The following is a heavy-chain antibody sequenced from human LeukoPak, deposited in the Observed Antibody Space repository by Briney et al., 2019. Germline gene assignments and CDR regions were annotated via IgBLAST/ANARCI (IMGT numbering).Heavy chain of an antibody. D-gene: IGHD2-15*01. V-gene: IGHV3-23*01. CDR3: ARDRTYCSGGICYDLFDI. CDR1: GFTFSSYA. J-gene: IGHJ3*02. CDR2: ISGNGGST. Sequence: PGGSLRLSCAASGFTFSSYAMSWVRQAPGKGLEWVSAISGNGGSTYYADSVKGRFIISRDNSKNTLYLQMDSLRAEDTAVYYCARDRTYCSGGICYDLFDIWGQGTTVTVSS.